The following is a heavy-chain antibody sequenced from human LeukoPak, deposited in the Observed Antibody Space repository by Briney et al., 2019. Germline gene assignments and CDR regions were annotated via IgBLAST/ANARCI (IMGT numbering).Heavy chain of an antibody. CDR3: ARYAPHCSGGSCYSVVDYYYYMDV. D-gene: IGHD2-15*01. CDR2: ISAYNGNT. V-gene: IGHV1-18*01. J-gene: IGHJ6*03. Sequence: ASVKVSCKASGYTFTSYGISWVRQAPGQGLEWMGWISAYNGNTNYAQKLQGRVTMTTDTSTSTAYMELRSLRSDDTALYYCARYAPHCSGGSCYSVVDYYYYMDVWGKGTTVTVSS. CDR1: GYTFTSYG.